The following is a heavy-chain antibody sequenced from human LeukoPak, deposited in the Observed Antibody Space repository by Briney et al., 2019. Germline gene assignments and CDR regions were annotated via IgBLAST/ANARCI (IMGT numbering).Heavy chain of an antibody. D-gene: IGHD6-6*01. CDR2: INPSGGST. CDR3: ASDGSSSGWFDP. J-gene: IGHJ5*02. CDR1: GYTFTSYY. Sequence: GASVKVSCKASGYTFTSYYIHWVRQAPGQGLEWMGIINPSGGSTIYAQKFQGRVTMTRDMSTSTVYMELSSLRSEATAVYHCASDGSSSGWFDPWGQGTLVTVSS. V-gene: IGHV1-46*01.